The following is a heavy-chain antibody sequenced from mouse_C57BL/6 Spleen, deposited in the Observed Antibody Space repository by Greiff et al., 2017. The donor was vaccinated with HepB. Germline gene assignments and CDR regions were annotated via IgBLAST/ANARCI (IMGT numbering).Heavy chain of an antibody. V-gene: IGHV1-22*01. CDR2: INPNNGGT. Sequence: EVKLQESGPELVKPGASVKMSCKASGYTFTDYNMHWVKQSHGKSLEWIGYINPNNGGTSYNQKFKGKATLTVNKSSSTAYMELRSLTSEDSAVYYCASSYDYDGLWGQGTLVTVSA. CDR1: GYTFTDYN. D-gene: IGHD2-4*01. J-gene: IGHJ3*01. CDR3: ASSYDYDGL.